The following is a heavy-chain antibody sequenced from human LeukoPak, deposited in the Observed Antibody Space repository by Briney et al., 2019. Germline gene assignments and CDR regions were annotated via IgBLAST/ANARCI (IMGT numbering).Heavy chain of an antibody. Sequence: SETLSLTCTVSGGSISSYYWSWIRQPPGKGLEWIGYIYYSGSTNYNPSLKSRVTISVDTSKNQFSLKLSSVTAADTAVYYCARELRITGTYNWLDPWGQGTLVTVSS. D-gene: IGHD1-20*01. V-gene: IGHV4-59*01. CDR1: GGSISSYY. CDR2: IYYSGST. J-gene: IGHJ5*02. CDR3: ARELRITGTYNWLDP.